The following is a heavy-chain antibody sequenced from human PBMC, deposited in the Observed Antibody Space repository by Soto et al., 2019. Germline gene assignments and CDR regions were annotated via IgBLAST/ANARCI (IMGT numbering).Heavy chain of an antibody. CDR1: GYSVSSNSAA. J-gene: IGHJ3*02. CDR2: TYYRSKWYN. V-gene: IGHV6-1*01. Sequence: ETPSLTCAISGYSVSSNSAAWNWIRQSPSRGLEWLGRTYYRSKWYNDYSVSLKGRITINPDTSKNQFSLQLNSVTPEDTAVYYCAREAILLIALRNAFDIWGQGTMVTVS. CDR3: AREAILLIALRNAFDI. D-gene: IGHD3-10*01.